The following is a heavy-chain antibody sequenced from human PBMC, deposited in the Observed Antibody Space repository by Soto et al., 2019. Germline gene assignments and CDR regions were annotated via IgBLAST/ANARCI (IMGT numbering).Heavy chain of an antibody. CDR2: ISSSSSTI. V-gene: IGHV3-48*01. J-gene: IGHJ4*02. Sequence: GGSLRLSCAASGFTFSSYSMNWVRQAPGKGLEWVSYISSSSSTIYYADSVKGRFTISRDTSKNQFSLKLSSVTAADTAVYYCARDGELSTFDYWGQGTLVTVSS. CDR3: ARDGELSTFDY. CDR1: GFTFSSYS. D-gene: IGHD3-16*02.